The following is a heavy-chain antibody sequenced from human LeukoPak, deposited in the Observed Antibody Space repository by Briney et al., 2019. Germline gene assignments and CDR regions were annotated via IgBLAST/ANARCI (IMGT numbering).Heavy chain of an antibody. Sequence: SETLSLTCSVSGDSISNYYWSWIRQPPGKGLEWIGYIYYSGTTKYNPSLKSRVTISVDTATNQFSLKLHSVTAADTAIYYCARATYYDYWSGYREFDYWGQGILVTVSS. CDR2: IYYSGTT. CDR3: ARATYYDYWSGYREFDY. CDR1: GDSISNYY. J-gene: IGHJ4*02. V-gene: IGHV4-59*01. D-gene: IGHD3-3*01.